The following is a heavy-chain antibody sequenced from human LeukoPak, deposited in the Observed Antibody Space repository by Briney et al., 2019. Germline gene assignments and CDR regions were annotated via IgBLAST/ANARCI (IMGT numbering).Heavy chain of an antibody. CDR3: ARLPLAAHNWFDT. CDR2: ISTYNGDT. CDR1: GYTFSSYG. J-gene: IGHJ5*02. Sequence: WASVKVSCKASGYTFSSYGITWVRQAPGQGLEWMGWISTYNGDTNYAQNLQGRVTMTTDTSTSTAYMELRSLRSDDTAVYYCARLPLAAHNWFDTWGQGTLVTVSS. V-gene: IGHV1-18*01. D-gene: IGHD2-2*01.